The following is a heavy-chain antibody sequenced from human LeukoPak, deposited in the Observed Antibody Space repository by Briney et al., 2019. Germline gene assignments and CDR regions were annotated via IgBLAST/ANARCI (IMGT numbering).Heavy chain of an antibody. CDR1: GGTFSTYA. CDR3: ARAAYSSSYAAGY. J-gene: IGHJ4*02. Sequence: SVKVSCKASGGTFSTYAISWVRQAPGQGLEWMGGIIPIFGTANYAQKFQGRVTITADESTSTAYMELSSLRSEDTAVYYCARAAYSSSYAAGYWGQGTVVTVSS. V-gene: IGHV1-69*01. D-gene: IGHD6-6*01. CDR2: IIPIFGTA.